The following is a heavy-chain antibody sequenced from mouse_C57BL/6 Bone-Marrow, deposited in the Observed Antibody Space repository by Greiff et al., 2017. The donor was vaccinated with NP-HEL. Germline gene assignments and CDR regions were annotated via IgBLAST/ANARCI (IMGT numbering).Heavy chain of an antibody. CDR3: APTGLFDY. CDR2: IYPRSGNT. D-gene: IGHD4-1*02. V-gene: IGHV1-81*01. CDR1: GYTFTSYG. J-gene: IGHJ2*01. Sequence: QVQLQQSGAELARPGASVKLSCKASGYTFTSYGISWVKQRPGQGLEWIGEIYPRSGNTYYNEKFKGKATLTADKSSSTAYMELRSLTSEDSAVYFCAPTGLFDYWGQGTTLTVSS.